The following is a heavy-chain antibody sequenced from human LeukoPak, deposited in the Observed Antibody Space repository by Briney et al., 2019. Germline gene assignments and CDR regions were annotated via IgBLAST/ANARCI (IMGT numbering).Heavy chain of an antibody. V-gene: IGHV3-23*01. CDR1: GFTFSDYY. D-gene: IGHD3-22*01. J-gene: IGHJ4*02. CDR3: AKDGYYDTSGYYAFDC. Sequence: GGSLRLSCAASGFTFSDYYMSWVRQAPGKGLEWVSAISSSGGSTYYADSVKGRFTISRDNSKKTLYLQMSSLRAEDTAIYYCAKDGYYDTSGYYAFDCWGQGTLVTVSS. CDR2: ISSSGGST.